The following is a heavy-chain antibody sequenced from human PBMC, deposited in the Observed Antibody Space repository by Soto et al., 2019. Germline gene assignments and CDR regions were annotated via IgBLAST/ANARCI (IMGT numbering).Heavy chain of an antibody. CDR3: ARLGSISSPIDF. D-gene: IGHD6-6*01. CDR1: GYTFTTYE. CDR2: ISAYNGNT. J-gene: IGHJ4*02. V-gene: IGHV1-18*01. Sequence: QVQLVQSGAEVKKPGASVKVSCKASGYTFTTYEISWVRQAPGQGLEWMGWISAYNGNTNYAQRLQGRVTITTDTSTSTTYMELRILKTDDTAVYYFARLGSISSPIDFWGQGTLVTVSS.